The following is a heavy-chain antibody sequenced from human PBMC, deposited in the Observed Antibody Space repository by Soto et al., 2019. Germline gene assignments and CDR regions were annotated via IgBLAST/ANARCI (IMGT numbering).Heavy chain of an antibody. D-gene: IGHD1-20*01. CDR3: ARDKITGILDY. V-gene: IGHV3-64D*06. Sequence: GGSLRLSCAASGFTFSSYAMTWVRQAPGKGLEYVSSISTNGGSTDYADSVKGRFTISRDNSKNTVYLQMSSLRVEDTAVYYCARDKITGILDYWGQGTPVTVSS. CDR1: GFTFSSYA. CDR2: ISTNGGST. J-gene: IGHJ4*02.